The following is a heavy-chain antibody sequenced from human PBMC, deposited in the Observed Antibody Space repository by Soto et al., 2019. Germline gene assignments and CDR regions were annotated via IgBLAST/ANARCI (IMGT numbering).Heavy chain of an antibody. CDR1: GGSVSSGSYY. CDR2: IYYSGST. CDR3: ASVTRTCISTSCYRYYYGMDV. Sequence: PSETLSLTCTVSGGSVSSGSYYWGWIRQPPGKGLEWIGYIYYSGSTNYNPSLKSRVTISVDTSKNQFSLKLSSVTAADTAVYYCASVTRTCISTSCYRYYYGMDVWGQGTTVTVSS. J-gene: IGHJ6*02. V-gene: IGHV4-61*01. D-gene: IGHD2-2*02.